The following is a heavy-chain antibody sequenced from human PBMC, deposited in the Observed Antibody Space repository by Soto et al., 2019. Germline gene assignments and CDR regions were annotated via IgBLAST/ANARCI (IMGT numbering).Heavy chain of an antibody. CDR3: AIYYDVWSGFYY. CDR2: IYYSGST. Sequence: PSETLSLTCTVSGGSISSYYWSWIRQPPGKGLEWIGYIYYSGSTNYNPSLKSRVTISVETSKNQFSLKLSSVTAADTAVYYCAIYYDVWSGFYYGGQAALVTISS. CDR1: GGSISSYY. D-gene: IGHD3-3*01. V-gene: IGHV4-59*01. J-gene: IGHJ4*02.